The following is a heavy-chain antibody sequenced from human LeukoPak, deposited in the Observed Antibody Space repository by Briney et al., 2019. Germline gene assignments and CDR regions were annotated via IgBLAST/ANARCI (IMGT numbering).Heavy chain of an antibody. D-gene: IGHD2-21*01. CDR3: ARILIVVGDRGAFDI. J-gene: IGHJ3*02. CDR2: IRYDGSNK. V-gene: IGHV3-30*02. Sequence: PGGSLRLSCAASGFTFSSYGMHWVRQAPGKGLEWVAFIRYDGSNKYYADSVKGRFTISRDNSKNTLYLQMNSLRAEDTAVYYCARILIVVGDRGAFDIWGQGTMVTVSS. CDR1: GFTFSSYG.